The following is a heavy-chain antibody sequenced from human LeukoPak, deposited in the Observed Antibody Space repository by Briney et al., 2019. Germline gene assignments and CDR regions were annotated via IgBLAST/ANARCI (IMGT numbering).Heavy chain of an antibody. D-gene: IGHD6-13*01. Sequence: GASVKVSCTASGGTFSSYAISWVRQAPGQGLEWMGGIIPIFGTANYAQKFQGRVTITTDESTSTAYMELSSLRSEDTAVYYCATRKESGIAAATDYFDYWGQGTLVTVSS. V-gene: IGHV1-69*05. CDR3: ATRKESGIAAATDYFDY. J-gene: IGHJ4*02. CDR1: GGTFSSYA. CDR2: IIPIFGTA.